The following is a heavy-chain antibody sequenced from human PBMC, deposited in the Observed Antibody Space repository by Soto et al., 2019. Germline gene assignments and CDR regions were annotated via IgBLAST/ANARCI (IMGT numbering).Heavy chain of an antibody. J-gene: IGHJ3*02. V-gene: IGHV1-2*02. D-gene: IGHD3-9*01. Sequence: ASVKVSCKASGYTFTGYYMHWVRQAPGQGLEWMGWINPNSGGTNYAQKFQGRVTITRDTSISTAYMELSRLRSDDTAVYYCASTGPKTDSHRWMSAFDIWGQGTMVTVSS. CDR2: INPNSGGT. CDR3: ASTGPKTDSHRWMSAFDI. CDR1: GYTFTGYY.